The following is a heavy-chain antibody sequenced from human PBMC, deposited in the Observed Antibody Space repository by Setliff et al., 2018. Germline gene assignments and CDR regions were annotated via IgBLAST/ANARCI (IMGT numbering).Heavy chain of an antibody. CDR1: GFVVSNNE. CDR2: ISGSGRTT. CDR3: VNARMVTTWGRAY. Sequence: PGGSLRLSCAASGFVVSNNEMSWVRQAPEKGLEWVSSISGSGRTTYYAASVKGRLTISRDNSRNTLFLQMNSLRADDTAVYFCVNARMVTTWGRAYWGQGTLVTVSS. D-gene: IGHD4-17*01. V-gene: IGHV3-23*01. J-gene: IGHJ4*02.